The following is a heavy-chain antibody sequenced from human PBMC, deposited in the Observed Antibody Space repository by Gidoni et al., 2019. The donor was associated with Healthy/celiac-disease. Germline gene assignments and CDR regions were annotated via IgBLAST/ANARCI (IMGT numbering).Heavy chain of an antibody. Sequence: EVQLVESGGGLVQPGRSLRLSCTAAGFPFGDYAMSWVRQAPGKGLGWVSCIRGKAYGGTTEYAASVKGRITISRDDSKSIAYLQMNSLKTEDTAVYYYTGGYSYGYFDYWGQGTLVTVSS. V-gene: IGHV3-49*04. CDR3: TGGYSYGYFDY. CDR2: IRGKAYGGTT. D-gene: IGHD5-18*01. CDR1: GFPFGDYA. J-gene: IGHJ4*02.